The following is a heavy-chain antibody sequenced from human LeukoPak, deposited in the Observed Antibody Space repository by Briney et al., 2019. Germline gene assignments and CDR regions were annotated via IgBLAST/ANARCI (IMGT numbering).Heavy chain of an antibody. CDR2: ITTYNGNT. Sequence: SSVKVSCKASGYTFINYGITWVRQAPGQGLEWMGWITTYNGNTYYAQNFQGRGTMTADTSTSTAYMEVRSLRSDDTAVYYCARLSPPIASFCSGGTCYSGGFDPWGQGTLVTVSS. V-gene: IGHV1-18*01. CDR3: ARLSPPIASFCSGGTCYSGGFDP. CDR1: GYTFINYG. D-gene: IGHD2-15*01. J-gene: IGHJ5*02.